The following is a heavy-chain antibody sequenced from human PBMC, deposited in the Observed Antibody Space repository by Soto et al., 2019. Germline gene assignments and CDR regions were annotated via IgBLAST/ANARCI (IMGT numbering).Heavy chain of an antibody. V-gene: IGHV3-23*01. CDR2: ITDSGAST. J-gene: IGHJ3*02. CDR3: AKDLAPMVRGVPHHDAFDI. CDR1: EFTFTTYA. D-gene: IGHD3-10*01. Sequence: GGSLRLSCVDSEFTFTTYAMSWVRQAPGKGLEWVSSITDSGASTYYADSVQGRFTIFRDNSKNTLYLQMSSLRVEDTAIYYCAKDLAPMVRGVPHHDAFDIWGQGTMVTVSS.